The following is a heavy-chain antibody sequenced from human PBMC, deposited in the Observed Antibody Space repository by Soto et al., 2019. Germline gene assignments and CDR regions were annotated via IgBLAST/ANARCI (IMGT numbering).Heavy chain of an antibody. J-gene: IGHJ4*02. CDR1: GYTLTELS. V-gene: IGHV1-24*01. CDR2: FDPEDGET. D-gene: IGHD3-3*01. CDR3: ADYDFWSGYYLFDY. Sequence: ASVKVSCKVSGYTLTELSMHWVRQAPGKGLEWMGGFDPEDGETIYAQKFQGRVTMTEDTSTDTAYMELSSLRSEDTAVYYCADYDFWSGYYLFDYWGQGNLVTVYS.